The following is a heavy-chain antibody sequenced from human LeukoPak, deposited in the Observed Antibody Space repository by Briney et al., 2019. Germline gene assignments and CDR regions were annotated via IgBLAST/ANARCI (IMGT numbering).Heavy chain of an antibody. J-gene: IGHJ6*02. D-gene: IGHD2-8*01. CDR1: GFTLSAYS. Sequence: GGSLRLSCAASGFTLSAYSMICVREVPGKGLDRVSSITSSSNHTYYADSVKGRFTISRDNSKSTVSLQMNSLRADDTAIYYCAKGRPSCTTSNCYGTDVWGQGTTVTVSS. CDR3: AKGRPSCTTSNCYGTDV. V-gene: IGHV3-23*01. CDR2: ITSSSNHT.